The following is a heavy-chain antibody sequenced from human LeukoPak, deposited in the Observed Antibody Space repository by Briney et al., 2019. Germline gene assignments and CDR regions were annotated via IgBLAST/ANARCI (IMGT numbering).Heavy chain of an antibody. Sequence: SQTLSLTCTVSGGFISSGGYYWRWIRQHPGKGLEWIGYISYSGTTYYNPSLKSRVIISIDTSKNQFSLKLSSVTAADTAVYYCALRPVGFYYMDVWGKGTTVTVSS. CDR3: ALRPVGFYYMDV. D-gene: IGHD1-26*01. V-gene: IGHV4-31*03. J-gene: IGHJ6*03. CDR2: ISYSGTT. CDR1: GGFISSGGYY.